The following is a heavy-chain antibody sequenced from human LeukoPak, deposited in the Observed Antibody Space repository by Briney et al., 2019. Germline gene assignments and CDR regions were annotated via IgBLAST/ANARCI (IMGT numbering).Heavy chain of an antibody. J-gene: IGHJ6*03. CDR1: GYTFTSYY. Sequence: ASVKVSCKASGYTFTSYYMHWVRQAPGQGLEWMGIINPSGGSTSYAQKFQGRVTMTRDTSTSTVYMELSSLRSEDTAVYYCARDWLGVVPAGYLSGYYYYYMDVWGKGTTVTVSS. CDR3: ARDWLGVVPAGYLSGYYYYYMDV. V-gene: IGHV1-46*01. CDR2: INPSGGST. D-gene: IGHD2-2*01.